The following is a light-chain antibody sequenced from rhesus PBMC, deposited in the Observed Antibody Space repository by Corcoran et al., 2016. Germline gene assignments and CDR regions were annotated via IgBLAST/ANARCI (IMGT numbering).Light chain of an antibody. V-gene: IGKV1-21*01. J-gene: IGKJ3*01. CDR1: QGISSW. Sequence: DIQMTQSPSSLSASVGDRVTITCRASQGISSWLAWYQQKPGKAPKLLIYKASSLKSGVPSRFSGRGSGTNFTLTISSLQPEDFATYCCQQYNSAPFTFGPGTKLDIK. CDR2: KAS. CDR3: QQYNSAPFT.